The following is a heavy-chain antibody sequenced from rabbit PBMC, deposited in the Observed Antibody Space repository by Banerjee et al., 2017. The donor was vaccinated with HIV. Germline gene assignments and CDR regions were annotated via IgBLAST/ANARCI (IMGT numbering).Heavy chain of an antibody. CDR2: IHTGSGSA. Sequence: QSLEESGGDLVKPGASLTLTCTASGFSLSNNYYMCWVRQAPGKGLEWIACIHTGSGSAYYASWVNGRFTISKTSSTTVTLQMTSLTAADTATYFCARDRDWTLDLWGQGTLVTVS. CDR1: GFSLSNNYY. V-gene: IGHV1S40*01. J-gene: IGHJ3*01. CDR3: ARDRDWTLDL. D-gene: IGHD4-2*01.